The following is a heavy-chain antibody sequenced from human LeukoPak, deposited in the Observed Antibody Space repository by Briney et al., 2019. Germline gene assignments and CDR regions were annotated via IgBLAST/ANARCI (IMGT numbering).Heavy chain of an antibody. CDR3: ARLMGDIFNP. Sequence: GGSLRLSCAASGFTVSSNDMSWVRQAPGKGLEWVANIKQDGSEKYYVDSVKGRFTISRDNAKNSLYLQMNSLRAEDTAVYYCARLMGDIFNPWGQGTLVTVSS. CDR1: GFTVSSND. CDR2: IKQDGSEK. V-gene: IGHV3-7*03. D-gene: IGHD3-9*01. J-gene: IGHJ5*02.